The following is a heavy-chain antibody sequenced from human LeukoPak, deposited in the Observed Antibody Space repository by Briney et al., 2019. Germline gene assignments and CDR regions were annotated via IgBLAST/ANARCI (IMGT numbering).Heavy chain of an antibody. Sequence: GRSLRLSCAASGFTFNTYGMHWVRQAPGKGLEWVAVIWYDGSNKYYADSVKGRFTISRDNSKNTLYLQINSLRAEDTAMYYCARELPPVVNYRFDHWGQGTLVTVSS. J-gene: IGHJ5*02. D-gene: IGHD1-7*01. V-gene: IGHV3-33*01. CDR2: IWYDGSNK. CDR1: GFTFNTYG. CDR3: ARELPPVVNYRFDH.